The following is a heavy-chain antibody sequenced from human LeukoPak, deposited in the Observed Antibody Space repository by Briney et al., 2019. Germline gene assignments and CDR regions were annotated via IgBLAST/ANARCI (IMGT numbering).Heavy chain of an antibody. CDR1: GFNFSIHD. D-gene: IGHD5-18*01. J-gene: IGHJ5*02. CDR3: ARGLAMVTS. CDR2: ISGSGRRT. V-gene: IGHV3-23*01. Sequence: GGSLRLSCEVTGFNFSIHDMSWIRQAPGKGLQWVSGISGSGRRTYYADSVRGRPTISRDDSKTTLYLQMNSLSAADTAMYYCARGLAMVTSWGQGSLVTVFS.